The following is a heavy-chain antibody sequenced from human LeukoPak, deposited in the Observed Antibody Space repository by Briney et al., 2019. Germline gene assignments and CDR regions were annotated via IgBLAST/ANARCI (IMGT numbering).Heavy chain of an antibody. J-gene: IGHJ5*02. D-gene: IGHD3-22*01. V-gene: IGHV5-10-1*01. CDR3: ARHRPPLDYYDSSGFGGVWFDP. CDR1: GYSFTSYW. Sequence: GESLKISCKGSGYSFTSYWISWVRQMPGKGLEWMGRIDPSDSYTNYSPSFQGHVTISADKPISTAYLQWSSLKASDTAMYYCARHRPPLDYYDSSGFGGVWFDPWGQGTLVTVSS. CDR2: IDPSDSYT.